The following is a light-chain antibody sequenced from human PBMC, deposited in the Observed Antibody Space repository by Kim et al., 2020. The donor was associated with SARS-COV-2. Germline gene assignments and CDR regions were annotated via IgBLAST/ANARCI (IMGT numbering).Light chain of an antibody. V-gene: IGLV2-11*01. CDR1: SSDVGAYNY. CDR3: CSYAGSYTHWV. CDR2: DVS. Sequence: QSALTQPRSVSGSPGQSVTISCTGTSSDVGAYNYDSWYQQHPGKAPKLMIYDVSKRPSGVPDRFSGSKSGNTASLTISGLQAEDEADYYCCSYAGSYTHWVFGGGTQLTVL. J-gene: IGLJ3*02.